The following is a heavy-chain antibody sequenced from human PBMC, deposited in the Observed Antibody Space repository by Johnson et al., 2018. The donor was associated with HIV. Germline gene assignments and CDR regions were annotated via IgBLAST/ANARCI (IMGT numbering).Heavy chain of an antibody. V-gene: IGHV3-15*01. J-gene: IGHJ3*02. Sequence: VQLVESGGGLVKPGGSLRLSCAASGFTFSNPWMSWVRQAPGKGLEWVGRIKSKTAGGTTDYAAPVKGRFTISRDDSKNTLYLQMNSLKTEDTAVYQCTTDLELAGLGFGELGDDACDSWGQGKMVTVAS. CDR2: IKSKTAGGTT. D-gene: IGHD3-10*01. CDR1: GFTFSNPW. CDR3: TTDLELAGLGFGELGDDACDS.